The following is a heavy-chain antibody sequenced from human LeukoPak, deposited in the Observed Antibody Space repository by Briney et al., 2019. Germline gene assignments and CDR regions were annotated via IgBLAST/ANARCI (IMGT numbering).Heavy chain of an antibody. CDR1: GCTFTSYY. V-gene: IGHV1-46*01. J-gene: IGHJ4*02. CDR3: ARHQGAGEYPFDY. CDR2: INPSDGST. Sequence: ASVKVSCKASGCTFTSYYMHWVRQAPGQGLEWMGIINPSDGSTTYAQRLQGRVTLTRDTSTSTVYMELSSLRSEDTAVYYCARHQGAGEYPFDYWGQGTLVTVSS. D-gene: IGHD2/OR15-2a*01.